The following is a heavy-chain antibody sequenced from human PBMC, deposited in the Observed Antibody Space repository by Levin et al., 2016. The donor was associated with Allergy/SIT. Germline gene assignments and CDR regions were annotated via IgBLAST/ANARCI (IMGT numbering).Heavy chain of an antibody. CDR1: GYRLIELP. CDR2: INPNSGNP. D-gene: IGHD3-3*01. Sequence: ASVKVSCKVSGYRLIELPMQWVRQAPGKGLEWMGGINPNSGNPVYAQKFQGRLTLTRDTSTTTSYMELSSLRSEDTAVYYCARGLGTDVTLFGVIESNWFHPWGQGTLVTVSS. V-gene: IGHV1-24*01. J-gene: IGHJ5*02. CDR3: ARGLGTDVTLFGVIESNWFHP.